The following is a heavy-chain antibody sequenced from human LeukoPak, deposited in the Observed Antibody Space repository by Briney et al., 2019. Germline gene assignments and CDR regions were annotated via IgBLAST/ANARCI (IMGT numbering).Heavy chain of an antibody. D-gene: IGHD3-16*02. Sequence: GGSLRLSCAASGFTVSSNSMSWVRQAPGKGLEWVSVISASGGTTFYADSVKGRFTISRDKSKNTLYLRMNSLRVEDTAIYYCTKDYGYHYGHSDNWGQGTLVRVSS. CDR1: GFTVSSNS. J-gene: IGHJ4*02. V-gene: IGHV3-23*01. CDR2: ISASGGTT. CDR3: TKDYGYHYGHSDN.